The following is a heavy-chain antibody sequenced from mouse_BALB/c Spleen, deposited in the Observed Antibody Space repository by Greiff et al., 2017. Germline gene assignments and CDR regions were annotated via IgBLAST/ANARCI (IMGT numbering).Heavy chain of an antibody. D-gene: IGHD2-4*01. J-gene: IGHJ4*01. CDR3: TREGDYDGAMDY. CDR2: ISSGGSYT. Sequence: DVKLVESGGGLVQPGGSRKLSCAASGFTFSSYTMSWVRQTPEKRLEWVATISSGGSYTYYPDSVKGRFTISRDNAKNTLYLQMSSLKSEDTAMYYCTREGDYDGAMDYWGQGTSVTVSS. CDR1: GFTFSSYT. V-gene: IGHV5-6-4*01.